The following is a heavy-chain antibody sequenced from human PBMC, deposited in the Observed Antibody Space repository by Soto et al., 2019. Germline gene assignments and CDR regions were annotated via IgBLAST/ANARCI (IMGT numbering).Heavy chain of an antibody. V-gene: IGHV1-24*01. CDR1: GYTLTELS. CDR3: ATAAPSYPGIAAAGN. D-gene: IGHD6-13*01. CDR2: FDPEDGET. Sequence: GASVKVSCKVSGYTLTELSMHWVRQAPGKGLEWMGGFDPEDGETIYAQKFQGRVTMTEDTSTDTAYMELSSLRSEDTAVYYCATAAPSYPGIAAAGNWGQGTLVTVSS. J-gene: IGHJ4*02.